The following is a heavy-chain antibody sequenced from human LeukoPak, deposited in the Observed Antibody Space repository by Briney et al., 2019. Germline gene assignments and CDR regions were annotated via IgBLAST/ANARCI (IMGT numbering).Heavy chain of an antibody. V-gene: IGHV3-20*04. Sequence: GGSLRLSCAASGFTFDYYGMSWVRQAPGKGREGVSGINWNGGSTGYADSVKGRFTIYRDNAKPSMYLQMNSLRAEDTALYYCARGYYGSGSYCFDYWGQGTLVTVSS. CDR3: ARGYYGSGSYCFDY. CDR2: INWNGGST. CDR1: GFTFDYYG. J-gene: IGHJ4*02. D-gene: IGHD3-10*01.